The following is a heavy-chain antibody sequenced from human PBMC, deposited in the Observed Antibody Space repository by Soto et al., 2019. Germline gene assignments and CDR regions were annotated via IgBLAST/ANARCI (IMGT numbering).Heavy chain of an antibody. V-gene: IGHV3-15*07. D-gene: IGHD6-6*01. CDR2: IKSKTDGGTT. Sequence: EVQLVESGGGSVKPGGSLRLSCAASGFTFSNAWMNWVRQAPGKGLEWVGRIKSKTDGGTTDYAAPVKGRFTISRDDSKNTLYLQMNSLKTEDTAVYYCTTDRIGSSKGDWYFDLWGRGTLVTVSS. J-gene: IGHJ2*01. CDR1: GFTFSNAW. CDR3: TTDRIGSSKGDWYFDL.